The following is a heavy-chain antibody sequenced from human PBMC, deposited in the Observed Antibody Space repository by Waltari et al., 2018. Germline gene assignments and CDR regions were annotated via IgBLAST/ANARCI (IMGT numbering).Heavy chain of an antibody. D-gene: IGHD2-2*02. V-gene: IGHV3-48*03. CDR1: GFTFSSYE. Sequence: EVQLVESGGGLVQPGGSLRLSCAASGFTFSSYEMNWVRQAPGKGLEWVSYMSSSGSTIYYADSVKGRFTISRDNAKNSLYLQMNSLRAEDTAVYYCARDGTSDIVVVPAAIRAYYFDYWGQGTLVTVSS. J-gene: IGHJ4*02. CDR2: MSSSGSTI. CDR3: ARDGTSDIVVVPAAIRAYYFDY.